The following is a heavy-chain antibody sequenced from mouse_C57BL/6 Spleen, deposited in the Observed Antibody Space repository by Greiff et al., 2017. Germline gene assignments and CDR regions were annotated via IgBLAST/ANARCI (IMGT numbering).Heavy chain of an antibody. CDR2: IYPGDGDT. CDR1: GYAFSSSW. V-gene: IGHV1-82*01. Sequence: QVQLQQSGPELVKPGASVKISCKASGYAFSSSWMNWVKQRPGKGLEWIGRIYPGDGDTNYNGKFKGKATLTADKSSSTAYMQLSSLTSEDSAVYFCARSRDYGYAMDYWGQGTSVTVSS. J-gene: IGHJ4*01. D-gene: IGHD2-4*01. CDR3: ARSRDYGYAMDY.